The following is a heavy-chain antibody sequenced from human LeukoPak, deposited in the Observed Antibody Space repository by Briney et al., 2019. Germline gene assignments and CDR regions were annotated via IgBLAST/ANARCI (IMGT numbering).Heavy chain of an antibody. J-gene: IGHJ3*02. CDR3: ARDLGDGYNSGDAFDI. CDR2: IYYSGST. D-gene: IGHD5-24*01. Sequence: NPSETLSLTCTVSGGSISSYYWSWIRQPAGKGLEWIGYIYYSGSTNYNPSLKSRVTISVDTSKNQFSLKLSSVTAADTAVYYCARDLGDGYNSGDAFDIWGQGTMVTVSS. V-gene: IGHV4-59*01. CDR1: GGSISSYY.